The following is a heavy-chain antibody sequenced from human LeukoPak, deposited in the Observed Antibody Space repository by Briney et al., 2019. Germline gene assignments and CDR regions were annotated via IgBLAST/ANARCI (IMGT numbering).Heavy chain of an antibody. CDR3: ARVSHRYYYMDV. J-gene: IGHJ6*03. Sequence: ASVKVSCKASGYTFTGYGISWVRQAPGQGLEWMGWISAYNGNTNYAQKLQDRVTMTTDTSTSTAYMELRSLRSDDTAVYYCARVSHRYYYMDVWGKGTTVTISS. CDR2: ISAYNGNT. V-gene: IGHV1-18*01. CDR1: GYTFTGYG.